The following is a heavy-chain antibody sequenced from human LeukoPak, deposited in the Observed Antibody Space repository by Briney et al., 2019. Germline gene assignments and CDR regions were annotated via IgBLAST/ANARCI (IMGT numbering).Heavy chain of an antibody. Sequence: ASVKVSCKASGYTFTSFGFNWVRQAPGQGLEWMGWISGYNGDTKYAQKFQGRVTMTTDKSTSTAYMELRSLRSDDTAVYYCARGTWETAARPYSFDTWGQGTLVTVTS. CDR1: GYTFTSFG. V-gene: IGHV1-18*01. CDR2: ISGYNGDT. CDR3: ARGTWETAARPYSFDT. D-gene: IGHD1-26*01. J-gene: IGHJ4*02.